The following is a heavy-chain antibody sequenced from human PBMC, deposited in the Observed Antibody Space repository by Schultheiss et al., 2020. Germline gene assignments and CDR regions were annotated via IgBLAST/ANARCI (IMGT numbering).Heavy chain of an antibody. CDR2: IKSKTDGGTT. D-gene: IGHD3-22*01. CDR1: GFTFSNAW. CDR3: TTDLYSRRNYYDSSGYYVDY. J-gene: IGHJ4*02. V-gene: IGHV3-15*01. Sequence: GGSLRLSCAASGFTFSNAWMSWVRQAPGKGLEWVGRIKSKTDGGTTDYAAPVKGRFTISRDDSKNTLYLQMNSLKTEDTAVYYCTTDLYSRRNYYDSSGYYVDYWGQGTLVTVSS.